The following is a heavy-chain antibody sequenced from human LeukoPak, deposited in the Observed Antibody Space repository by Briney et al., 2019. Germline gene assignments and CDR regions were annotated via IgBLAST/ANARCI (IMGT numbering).Heavy chain of an antibody. CDR2: IYYSWST. J-gene: IGHJ6*02. D-gene: IGHD3-3*01. Sequence: SETLSLTCTVSGGSISSYYWSWIRQPPGKGLEWIGYIYYSWSTNYNPSLKSRVTISVDTSKNQFSLKLSSVTAADTAVYYCARESVGYYDFWSGYPAYGMDVGGQGTTPTVSS. V-gene: IGHV4-59*01. CDR3: ARESVGYYDFWSGYPAYGMDV. CDR1: GGSISSYY.